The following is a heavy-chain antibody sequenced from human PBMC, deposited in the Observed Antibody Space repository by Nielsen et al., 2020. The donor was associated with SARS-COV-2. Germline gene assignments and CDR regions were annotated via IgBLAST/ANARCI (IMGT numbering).Heavy chain of an antibody. J-gene: IGHJ2*01. Sequence: GGSLRLSCAASGFTFDDYAMHWVRQAPGKGLEWVSGISWNSGSIGYADSVKGRFTISRDNAKNSLYLQMNSLRAEDTALYYCVTSGGLGTNWYFDLWGRGTLVTVSS. CDR2: ISWNSGSI. D-gene: IGHD7-27*01. V-gene: IGHV3-9*01. CDR3: VTSGGLGTNWYFDL. CDR1: GFTFDDYA.